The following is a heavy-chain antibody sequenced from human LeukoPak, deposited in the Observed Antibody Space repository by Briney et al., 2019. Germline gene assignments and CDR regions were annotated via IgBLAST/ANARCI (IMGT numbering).Heavy chain of an antibody. V-gene: IGHV1-24*01. CDR2: FDPENGET. D-gene: IGHD3-10*01. J-gene: IGHJ4*02. CDR1: GYTLTELS. CDR3: ATGWLGDPATPPTDN. Sequence: ASVKVSCKVSGYTLTELSIHWVRQAAGKGLEWMGGFDPENGETIYAQTLQGRVTMIEDTSTETAYMELSSLRSEDTDVYYCATGWLGDPATPPTDNWGQGTVVTVSS.